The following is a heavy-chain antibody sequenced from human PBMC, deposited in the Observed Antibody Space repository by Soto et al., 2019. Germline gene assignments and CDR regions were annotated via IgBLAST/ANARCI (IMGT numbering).Heavy chain of an antibody. CDR3: AREQGVPGYDILTGYYNGPLDY. J-gene: IGHJ4*02. D-gene: IGHD3-9*01. V-gene: IGHV3-48*02. Sequence: GSLRLSCAASGFTFSSYSMNWVRQAPGKGLEWVSYISSSSSTIYYADSVKGRFTISRDNAKNSLYLQMNSLREEDTVVYYCAREQGVPGYDILTGYYNGPLDYWGQGTLVTVSS. CDR1: GFTFSSYS. CDR2: ISSSSSTI.